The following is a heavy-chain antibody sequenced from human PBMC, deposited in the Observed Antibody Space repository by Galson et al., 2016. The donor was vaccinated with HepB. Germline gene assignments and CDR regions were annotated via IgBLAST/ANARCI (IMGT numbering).Heavy chain of an antibody. V-gene: IGHV5-10-1*01. CDR3: ARALEYGSRNYYDYYAMDV. CDR2: NAPDDSYT. D-gene: IGHD4-17*01. J-gene: IGHJ6*02. CDR1: GYRLTDYW. Sequence: QSGAEVKEPGESQRISCQGSGYRLTDYWITWVRQVPGKGLQWMGRNAPDDSYTNYSQSFQGNVTISVDKSINTAYLQWSTLKASDTAIYYCARALEYGSRNYYDYYAMDVWGPGTTVIVSS.